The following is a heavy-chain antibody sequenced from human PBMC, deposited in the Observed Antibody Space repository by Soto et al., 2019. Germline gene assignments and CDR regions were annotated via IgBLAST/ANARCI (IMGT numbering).Heavy chain of an antibody. J-gene: IGHJ3*02. D-gene: IGHD3-16*02. CDR1: GCSICSYY. CDR3: ARDPTHYDYIWGSYRYARGHAFDI. V-gene: IGHV4-59*01. Sequence: SETLSLSCTVSGCSICSYYWSWIRQPPGKGLEWIGYIYYSGSTNYNPSLKSRVTISVDTSKNQFSLKLSSVTAADTAVYYCARDPTHYDYIWGSYRYARGHAFDIWGQGKMVTVSS. CDR2: IYYSGST.